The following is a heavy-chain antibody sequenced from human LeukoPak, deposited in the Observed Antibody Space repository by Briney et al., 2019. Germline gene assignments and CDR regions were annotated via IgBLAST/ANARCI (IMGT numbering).Heavy chain of an antibody. CDR3: ARVGVVPAAIPDGFDI. D-gene: IGHD2-2*01. Sequence: PGGSLRLSCAASGFTVSSNYMSWVRQAPGKGLEWVSVIYSGGSTYYSDSVKGPLTPSRDNSNNTLYLQMNSLTAEDTAVYYCARVGVVPAAIPDGFDIWGQGTMGSVSS. V-gene: IGHV3-53*01. CDR1: GFTVSSNY. J-gene: IGHJ3*02. CDR2: IYSGGST.